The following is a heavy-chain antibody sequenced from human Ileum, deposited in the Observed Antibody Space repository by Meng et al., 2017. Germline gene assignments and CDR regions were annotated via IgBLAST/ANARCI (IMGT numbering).Heavy chain of an antibody. CDR3: AREPPAAAGTGADY. CDR2: IYYSGTT. CDR1: GGSISSGGYY. V-gene: IGHV4-31*03. J-gene: IGHJ4*02. D-gene: IGHD6-13*01. Sequence: QVQLQESGPGLVKPSQTLSLTCTVSGGSISSGGYYWSWIRQHPGKGLEWIGYIYYSGTTYYNPYSKSRVTISVDTYKNQFSMKLSSVTAADTAVYYCAREPPAAAGTGADYWGQGTLVTVSS.